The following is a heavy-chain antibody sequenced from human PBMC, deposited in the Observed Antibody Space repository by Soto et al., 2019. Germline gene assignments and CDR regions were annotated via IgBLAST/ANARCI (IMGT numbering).Heavy chain of an antibody. CDR1: GGSFSGYY. D-gene: IGHD3-10*01. J-gene: IGHJ6*02. Sequence: PSETLSLTCAVYGGSFSGYYWSWIRQPPGKGLEWIGEINHSGSTNYNPSLKSRVTISVDTSKNQFSLKLSSVTAADTAVYYCARGGPITMVRGVISGYYYGMDVWGQGTTVTVSS. CDR3: ARGGPITMVRGVISGYYYGMDV. CDR2: INHSGST. V-gene: IGHV4-34*01.